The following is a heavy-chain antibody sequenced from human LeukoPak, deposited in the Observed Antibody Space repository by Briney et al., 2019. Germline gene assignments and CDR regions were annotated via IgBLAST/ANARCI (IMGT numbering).Heavy chain of an antibody. Sequence: LVKVSCKASGGTFSSYAISWVRQAPGQGLEWMGGIIPIFGTANYAQKFQGRVTITADKSTSTAYMELSSLRSEDTAVYYCARVLRKGFWRDYYYYGMDVWGQGTTVTVSS. CDR3: ARVLRKGFWRDYYYYGMDV. V-gene: IGHV1-69*06. CDR1: GGTFSSYA. J-gene: IGHJ6*02. CDR2: IIPIFGTA. D-gene: IGHD3-3*01.